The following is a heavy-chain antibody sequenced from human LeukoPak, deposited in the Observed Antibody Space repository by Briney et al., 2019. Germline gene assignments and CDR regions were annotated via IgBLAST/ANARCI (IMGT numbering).Heavy chain of an antibody. Sequence: SETLSLTCAVYGGSFSGDFWSWIRQSPGKGLEWIGSIFYSGNTYDNPSLKSRVTISVDTSKNQFSLKLNSVTAADTAVYYCARHRSKWLQSSFDYWGQGTLVTVSS. CDR1: GGSFSGDF. D-gene: IGHD5-24*01. J-gene: IGHJ4*02. V-gene: IGHV4-34*12. CDR3: ARHRSKWLQSSFDY. CDR2: IFYSGNT.